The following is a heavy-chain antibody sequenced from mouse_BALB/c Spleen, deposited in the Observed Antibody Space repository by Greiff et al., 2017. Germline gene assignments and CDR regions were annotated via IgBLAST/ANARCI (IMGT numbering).Heavy chain of an antibody. Sequence: QVQLKESGPELVKPGASVRISCKASGYTFTSYYIHWVKQRPGQGLEWIGWIYPGNVNTKYNEKFKGKATLTADKSSSTAYMQLSSLTSEDSAVYFCARSDGYHYAMDYWGQGTSVTVSS. J-gene: IGHJ4*01. D-gene: IGHD2-3*01. CDR2: IYPGNVNT. CDR1: GYTFTSYY. CDR3: ARSDGYHYAMDY. V-gene: IGHV1S56*01.